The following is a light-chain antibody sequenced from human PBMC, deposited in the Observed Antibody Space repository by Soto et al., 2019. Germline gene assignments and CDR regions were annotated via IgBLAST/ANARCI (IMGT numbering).Light chain of an antibody. J-gene: IGKJ2*01. CDR1: QSVLYSSNNKNY. CDR2: WAS. CDR3: QQAYYNPPYT. V-gene: IGKV4-1*01. Sequence: DIVMTQSPDSLAVSLGERATINCKSSQSVLYSSNNKNYLAWYQQKPGQPPKLLIYWASTRESGVPDRFSGSGSGTDFTLTISSLQAEDVAVYDCQQAYYNPPYTFGRGTKLEIK.